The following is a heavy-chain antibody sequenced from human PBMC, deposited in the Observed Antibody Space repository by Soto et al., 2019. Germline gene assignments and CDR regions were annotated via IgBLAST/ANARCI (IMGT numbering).Heavy chain of an antibody. CDR1: GFTFSSYD. CDR2: IGTAGDT. CDR3: ARGGLSDAFDI. V-gene: IGHV3-13*01. Sequence: PGGSLRLSCAASGFTFSSYDMHWVRQATGKGLEWVSAIGTAGDTYYPGSVKGRFTISRENAKNSLYLQMNSLRAGDTAVYYCARGGLSDAFDIWGQGTMVNVSS. J-gene: IGHJ3*02.